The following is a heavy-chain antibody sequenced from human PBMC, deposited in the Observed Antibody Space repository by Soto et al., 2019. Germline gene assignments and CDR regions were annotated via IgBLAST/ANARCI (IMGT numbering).Heavy chain of an antibody. Sequence: ASVKVSCKASGGTFSSYAISWVRQAPGQGLEWMGGIIPIFGTANYAQKFQGRVTITADESTSTAYMELSSLRSEDTAVYYCARVERHGYNYYYYYGMDVWGQGTTVTVSS. J-gene: IGHJ6*02. CDR1: GGTFSSYA. D-gene: IGHD5-12*01. CDR2: IIPIFGTA. CDR3: ARVERHGYNYYYYYGMDV. V-gene: IGHV1-69*13.